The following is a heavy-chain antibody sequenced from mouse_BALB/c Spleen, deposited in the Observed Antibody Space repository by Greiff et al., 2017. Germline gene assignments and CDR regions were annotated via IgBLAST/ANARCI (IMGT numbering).Heavy chain of an antibody. CDR2: IWAGGST. CDR3: ARDDYDGWYFDV. J-gene: IGHJ1*01. Sequence: VQVVESGPGLVAPSQSLSITCTVSGFSLTSYGVHWVRQPPGKGLEWLGVIWAGGSTNYNSALMSRLSISKDNSKSQVFLKMNSLQTDDTAMYYCARDDYDGWYFDVWGAGTTVTVSS. CDR1: GFSLTSYG. V-gene: IGHV2-9*02. D-gene: IGHD2-4*01.